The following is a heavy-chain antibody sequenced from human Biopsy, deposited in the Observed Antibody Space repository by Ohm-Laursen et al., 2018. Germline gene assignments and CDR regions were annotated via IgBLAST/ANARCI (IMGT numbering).Heavy chain of an antibody. Sequence: SLRLSCTASEFHFSDYYMSWIRQAPGRGLEWVSHISGIGDTTYYADSVKGRFTISRDNSKNSLYLQMNSLRAEDTAVYYCARDLTWGSYFDSWGQGSLVTVSS. CDR3: ARDLTWGSYFDS. CDR2: ISGIGDTT. D-gene: IGHD3-16*01. J-gene: IGHJ4*02. CDR1: EFHFSDYY. V-gene: IGHV3-11*01.